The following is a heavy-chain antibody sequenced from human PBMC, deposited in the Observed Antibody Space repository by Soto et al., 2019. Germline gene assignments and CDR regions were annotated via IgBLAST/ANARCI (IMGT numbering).Heavy chain of an antibody. J-gene: IGHJ6*02. CDR2: ISYDGSNK. CDR3: AKVNGGGGIAAYYYYGMDV. CDR1: GFTFSSYG. Sequence: QVQLVESGGGVVQPGRSLRLSCAASGFTFSSYGMHWVRQAPGKGLEWVAVISYDGSNKYYADSVKGRFTISRDNSKKPLYLQMNSLRGEDTAVDYWAKVNGGGGIAAYYYYGMDVWGQGTTVTVSS. V-gene: IGHV3-30*18. D-gene: IGHD6-13*01.